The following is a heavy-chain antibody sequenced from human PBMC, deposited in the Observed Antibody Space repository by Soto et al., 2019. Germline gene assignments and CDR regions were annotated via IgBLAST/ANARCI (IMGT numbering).Heavy chain of an antibody. V-gene: IGHV3-15*01. CDR3: TTDPLYCNSTSCYARFDP. Sequence: GGSLRLSCAASGFTFSNAWMSWVRQAPGKGLEWVGRIKSKTDGGTTDYAAPVKGRFTISRDDSKNTLYLQMNSLKTEDTAVYYCTTDPLYCNSTSCYARFDPWGQGTLVTVSS. D-gene: IGHD2-2*01. CDR2: IKSKTDGGTT. CDR1: GFTFSNAW. J-gene: IGHJ5*02.